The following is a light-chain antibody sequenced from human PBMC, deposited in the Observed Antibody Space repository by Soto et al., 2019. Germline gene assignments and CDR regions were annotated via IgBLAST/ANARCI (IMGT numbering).Light chain of an antibody. Sequence: QSVLTQPASVSGSPGQSITISCTGTNSDIGSYNVVSWYEQRPGKAPKLVIYEVTKRPSGVSNRFSGSKSGNTASLTISGLQTEDEADYYCRSYAGNNVFVFGTGTKVTVL. CDR2: EVT. J-gene: IGLJ1*01. CDR1: NSDIGSYNV. CDR3: RSYAGNNVFV. V-gene: IGLV2-23*02.